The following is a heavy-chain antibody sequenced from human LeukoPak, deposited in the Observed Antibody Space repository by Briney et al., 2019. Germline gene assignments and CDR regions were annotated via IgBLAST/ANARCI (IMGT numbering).Heavy chain of an antibody. D-gene: IGHD4-23*01. Sequence: SETLSLTCAVSDGSISTFYWSWIRQPPGKGLEWIGYTHYSGTTYYNPSLKSRATMSVNTSKHQFSLEMTSVTAADTAVYYCARVNLGQLLYWYFDLWGRGTLVTVSS. CDR2: THYSGTT. J-gene: IGHJ2*01. CDR1: DGSISTFY. CDR3: ARVNLGQLLYWYFDL. V-gene: IGHV4-59*01.